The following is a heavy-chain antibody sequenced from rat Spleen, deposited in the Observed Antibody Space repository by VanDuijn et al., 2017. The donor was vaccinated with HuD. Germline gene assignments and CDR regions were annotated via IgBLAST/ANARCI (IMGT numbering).Heavy chain of an antibody. CDR2: ISNTGGTI. CDR3: ALRNTYYWYFDF. V-gene: IGHV5S23*01. Sequence: EVQLVESGGGLVQPGRSLKLSCAASGFTFSDYYMAWVRQAPTKGLEWVASISNTGGTIYYLDSVKGRFTISRDNAKSTLYLQMDSLRSEDTATYYCALRNTYYWYFDFWGPGTMVTVSS. CDR1: GFTFSDYY. D-gene: IGHD4-2*01. J-gene: IGHJ1*01.